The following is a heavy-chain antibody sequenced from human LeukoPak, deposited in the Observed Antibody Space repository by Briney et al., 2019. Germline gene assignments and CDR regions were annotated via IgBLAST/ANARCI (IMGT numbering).Heavy chain of an antibody. V-gene: IGHV3-66*01. CDR3: AGMEYYYGSGSYAFDI. J-gene: IGHJ3*02. CDR2: IYSGGST. Sequence: GGSLRLSCAASGFTVSSNYMSWVRQAPGKGLEWVSVIYSGGSTYYADSVKGRFTISRDNAKNSLYLQMNSLRAEDTAVYYCAGMEYYYGSGSYAFDIWGQGTMVTVSS. CDR1: GFTVSSNY. D-gene: IGHD3-10*01.